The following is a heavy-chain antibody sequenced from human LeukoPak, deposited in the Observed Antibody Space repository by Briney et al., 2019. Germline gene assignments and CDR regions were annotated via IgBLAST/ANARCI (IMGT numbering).Heavy chain of an antibody. Sequence: PGGSLRLSCAASGFTFSNYVLGWVRQAPGKGLEWVSSVSSSGGSTPYADSVKGRFTISRDNSKNTLYLQMNSLTAEDTAVYYCARNEDYGDCSDYWGQGTLVTVSS. CDR2: VSSSGGST. J-gene: IGHJ4*02. D-gene: IGHD4-17*01. V-gene: IGHV3-23*01. CDR1: GFTFSNYV. CDR3: ARNEDYGDCSDY.